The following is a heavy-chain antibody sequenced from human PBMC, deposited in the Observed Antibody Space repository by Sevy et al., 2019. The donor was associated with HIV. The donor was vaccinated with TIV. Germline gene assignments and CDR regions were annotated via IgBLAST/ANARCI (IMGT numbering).Heavy chain of an antibody. J-gene: IGHJ6*02. CDR2: IWFDGSNI. CDR1: GFTFSNSG. D-gene: IGHD3-16*01. V-gene: IGHV3-33*01. CDR3: ASWGSKLLYYGVDF. Sequence: GGSLRLSCAASGFTFSNSGMHWVRQAPGKGLEWVADIWFDGSNIHYADSVQGRFSISRDTSKNTLFLQMNSLRVEDTAIYYCASWGSKLLYYGVDFWGQGTSVTVSS.